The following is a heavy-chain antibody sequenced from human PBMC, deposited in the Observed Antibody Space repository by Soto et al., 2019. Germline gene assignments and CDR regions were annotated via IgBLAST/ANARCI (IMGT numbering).Heavy chain of an antibody. D-gene: IGHD5-12*01. V-gene: IGHV3-30*03. CDR1: GFIFSNNG. J-gene: IGHJ4*02. CDR3: AITSVADASFDY. CDR2: ISYDGGET. Sequence: PXGSLRLACAGSGFIFSNNGMHWVRQAPGKGLEWVAFISYDGGETFYADSVKGRFTISRDNSKSTLFLHMNSLKKEDTAVYYCAITSVADASFDYWGQGTLVTV.